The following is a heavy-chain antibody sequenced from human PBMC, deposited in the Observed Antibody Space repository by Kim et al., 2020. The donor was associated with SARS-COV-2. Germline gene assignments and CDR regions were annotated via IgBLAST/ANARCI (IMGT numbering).Heavy chain of an antibody. D-gene: IGHD2-21*02. CDR2: ISGSGGST. J-gene: IGHJ4*01. V-gene: IGHV3-23*01. Sequence: GGSLRLSCAASGFTFSSSAMSWVRQAPGKGLEWVSAISGSGGSTYYADSAKGRFTISRDNSKNTLSPQMQSLRVEATAAYDCSRAGGRDATAMAEDDFD. CDR3: SRAGGRDATAMAEDDFD. CDR1: GFTFSSSA.